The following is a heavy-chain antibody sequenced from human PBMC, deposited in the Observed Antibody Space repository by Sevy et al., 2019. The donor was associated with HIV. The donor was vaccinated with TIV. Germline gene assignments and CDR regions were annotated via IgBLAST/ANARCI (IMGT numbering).Heavy chain of an antibody. V-gene: IGHV3-11*01. CDR1: GFTFSDYY. D-gene: IGHD3-3*01. Sequence: GGSLRLSCTVSGFTFSDYYMSWIRQAPGKGLEWVSYISSSGSTIYYADSVKGRFTISRDNAKKSLYLQMNSLRAEDTAVYYCARAYDFWSGYSDAFDIWGQGTMVTVSS. J-gene: IGHJ3*02. CDR2: ISSSGSTI. CDR3: ARAYDFWSGYSDAFDI.